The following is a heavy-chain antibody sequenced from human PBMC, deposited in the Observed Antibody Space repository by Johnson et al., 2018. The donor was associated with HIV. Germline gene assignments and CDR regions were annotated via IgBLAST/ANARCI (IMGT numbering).Heavy chain of an antibody. V-gene: IGHV3-23*04. J-gene: IGHJ3*02. D-gene: IGHD6-19*01. CDR1: GSTFTTSA. CDR3: AKLAIDYSGAWYGLTFDI. CDR2: ISDSGDNT. Sequence: EVQLVESGGGLVQPGGSLRLSCAASGSTFTTSAMSWVRQAPGKGLEWVSAISDSGDNTYYADSVMGRFTISRDNSKNTLYLQMNSLRAEDSAVYYCAKLAIDYSGAWYGLTFDIWGQGTMVTVSS.